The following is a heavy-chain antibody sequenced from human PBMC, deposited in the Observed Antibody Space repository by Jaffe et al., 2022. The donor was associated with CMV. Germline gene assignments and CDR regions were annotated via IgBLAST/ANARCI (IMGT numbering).Heavy chain of an antibody. CDR3: SNRGPAGDRDY. D-gene: IGHD7-27*01. CDR1: GGTFSNYA. CDR2: IIAGVGAI. J-gene: IGHJ4*02. Sequence: QVQLVQSGAELKKPGSSVKVSCKTSGGTFSNYAVSWVRQAPGQGLEWVGGIIAGVGAISYTPKFQGRVTLTADDSMTAAYLELSSLTSDDTALYYCSNRGPAGDRDYWGQGTLVTVSS. V-gene: IGHV1-69*01.